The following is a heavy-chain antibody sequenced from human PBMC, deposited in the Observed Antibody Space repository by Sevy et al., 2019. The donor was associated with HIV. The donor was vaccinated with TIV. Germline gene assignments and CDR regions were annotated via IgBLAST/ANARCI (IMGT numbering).Heavy chain of an antibody. Sequence: GGSLRLSCVASGFTFSNAWMSWVRQAPGKGLEWVGRIKSKTDGETRDFAAPVKDRFTISRDDSKNTLYMQMDRLRTEDTAVYYCAAGTGRSDFDYWGQGTVVTVSS. CDR1: GFTFSNAW. V-gene: IGHV3-15*01. CDR3: AAGTGRSDFDY. J-gene: IGHJ4*02. CDR2: IKSKTDGETR. D-gene: IGHD1-1*01.